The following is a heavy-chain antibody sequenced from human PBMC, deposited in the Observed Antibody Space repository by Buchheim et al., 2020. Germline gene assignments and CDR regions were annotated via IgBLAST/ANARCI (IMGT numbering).Heavy chain of an antibody. J-gene: IGHJ6*02. CDR3: ARLYAARRGIYYYYGMDV. D-gene: IGHD6-6*01. Sequence: EVQLVESGGGLVQPGGSLRLSCAASGFTFSSYWMSWVRQAPGKGLEWVANIKQDGSEKYYVDSVKGRFTISRDNPKNSLYLQMNSLRAEDTAVYYCARLYAARRGIYYYYGMDVWGQGTT. CDR2: IKQDGSEK. V-gene: IGHV3-7*01. CDR1: GFTFSSYW.